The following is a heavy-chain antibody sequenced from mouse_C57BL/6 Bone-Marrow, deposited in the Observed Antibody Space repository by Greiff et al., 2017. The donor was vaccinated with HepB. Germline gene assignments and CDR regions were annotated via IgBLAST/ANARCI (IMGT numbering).Heavy chain of an antibody. CDR2: ISDGGSYT. V-gene: IGHV5-4*03. CDR1: GFTFSSYA. Sequence: EVKLMESGGGLVKPGGSLKLSCAASGFTFSSYAMSWVRQTPEKRLEWVATISDGGSYTYYPDNVKGRFTISRDNAKNNLYLQMSHLKSEDTAMYYCAITHYYAMDYWGQGTSVTVSS. CDR3: AITHYYAMDY. J-gene: IGHJ4*01.